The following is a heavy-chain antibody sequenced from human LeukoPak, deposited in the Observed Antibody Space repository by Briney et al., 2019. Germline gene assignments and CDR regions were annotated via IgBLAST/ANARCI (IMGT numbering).Heavy chain of an antibody. J-gene: IGHJ3*02. D-gene: IGHD2-2*01. Sequence: GASVKVSCKASGYTFTSYYMHWLRQAPGQGLEWMGIINPSGGSTSYAQKFQGRVIMTRDMSTSTVYMELSSLRSEDTAVYYCASYCSSTSCYLDAFDIWGQGTMVTVSS. CDR3: ASYCSSTSCYLDAFDI. CDR1: GYTFTSYY. CDR2: INPSGGST. V-gene: IGHV1-46*01.